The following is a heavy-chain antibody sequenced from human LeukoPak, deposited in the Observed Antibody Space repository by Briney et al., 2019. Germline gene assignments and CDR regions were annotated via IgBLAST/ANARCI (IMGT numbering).Heavy chain of an antibody. CDR3: ARGSLFSRAARSFFS. CDR1: GLTFSSYW. V-gene: IGHV3-7*01. Sequence: PGGSLRLSCAASGLTFSSYWMSWVRQAPGKGLEWVANIKQDGTEKCYVDSVKGRFTISRDNAKNSLYLQMHSLRAEDTAVYYCARGSLFSRAARSFFSWGQGTLVTVSS. D-gene: IGHD6-6*01. J-gene: IGHJ5*02. CDR2: IKQDGTEK.